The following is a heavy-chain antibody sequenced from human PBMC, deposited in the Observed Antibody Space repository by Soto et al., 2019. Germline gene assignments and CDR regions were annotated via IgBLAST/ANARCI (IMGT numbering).Heavy chain of an antibody. J-gene: IGHJ4*02. V-gene: IGHV3-7*01. CDR1: GFIFSRFY. CDR3: ASDTF. CDR2: IKQDGSER. Sequence: PGGSLRLSCEASGFIFSRFYMGWVRQAPGKGLGWVANIKQDGSERYYADSVKGRFTISRDNAKSSLFLEMNSLRPDDTAVYYCASDTFWGQGTLVTVS. D-gene: IGHD3-9*01.